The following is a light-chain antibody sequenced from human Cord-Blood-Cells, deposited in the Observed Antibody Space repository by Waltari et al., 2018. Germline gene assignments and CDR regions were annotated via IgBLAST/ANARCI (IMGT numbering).Light chain of an antibody. CDR1: QSVSSN. J-gene: IGKJ1*01. V-gene: IGKV3-15*01. CDR3: QQNNNWRWT. Sequence: EIVMTQSPATLSVSPGERATLSCKASQSVSSNLAWYQQKPGQAPRLLISGASTRATGIPARSSGSGCGGEFTLAESSLKSEDFAVYCCQQNNNWRWTFGQGTKVEIK. CDR2: GAS.